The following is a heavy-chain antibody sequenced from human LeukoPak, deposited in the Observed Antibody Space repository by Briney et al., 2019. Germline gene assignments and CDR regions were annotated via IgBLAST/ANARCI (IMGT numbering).Heavy chain of an antibody. V-gene: IGHV3-74*01. CDR1: GFTFTKYW. J-gene: IGHJ4*02. CDR3: ARGIYGNFDY. CDR2: INNEGNDT. Sequence: AGSLRLSCAASGFTFTKYWLHWVRQAPRKGLMWVSRINNEGNDTNYADSVKGRFTISRDNAKNTLYLQMNSLRAEDTAVYYCARGIYGNFDYWGQGALVTVSS. D-gene: IGHD3-10*01.